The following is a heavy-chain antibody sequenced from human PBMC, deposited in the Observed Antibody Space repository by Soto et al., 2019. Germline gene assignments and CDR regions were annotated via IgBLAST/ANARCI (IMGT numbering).Heavy chain of an antibody. CDR1: GYTFTSYG. CDR3: ARGGAVAGKNFYYYYGMDV. D-gene: IGHD6-19*01. V-gene: IGHV1-18*01. J-gene: IGHJ6*02. Sequence: ASVKVSCKASGYTFTSYGISWVRQAPGQGLEWMGWISAYNGNTNYAQKLQGRVTMTTDTSTSTAYMELRSLRSDDTAVYYCARGGAVAGKNFYYYYGMDVWGQGTTVTVSS. CDR2: ISAYNGNT.